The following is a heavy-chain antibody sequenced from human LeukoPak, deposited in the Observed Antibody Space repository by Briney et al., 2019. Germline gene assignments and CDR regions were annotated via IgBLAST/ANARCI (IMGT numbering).Heavy chain of an antibody. Sequence: GGSLRLSCAASGFTFSSYGMHWVRQAPGKGLEWVAFIRYDGSNKYYAASVKGRFPISRDNSKNTLYLQMNSLRAEDTAVYYCAKRDCSGGSCYGGNWFDPWGQGTLVTVSS. CDR2: IRYDGSNK. CDR1: GFTFSSYG. V-gene: IGHV3-30*02. CDR3: AKRDCSGGSCYGGNWFDP. D-gene: IGHD2-15*01. J-gene: IGHJ5*02.